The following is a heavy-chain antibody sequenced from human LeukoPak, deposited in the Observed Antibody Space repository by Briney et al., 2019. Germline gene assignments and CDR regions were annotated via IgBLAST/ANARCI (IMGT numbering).Heavy chain of an antibody. D-gene: IGHD3-22*01. J-gene: IGHJ4*02. Sequence: ASVKVCCTASGYTFTSYAMNWVRQAPGQGLELMGWINTNTGNPTYAQGFTGRFVFSLDTSVSTAYLQISSLKAEDTAVYYCARDVYYYDSKPLDYWGQGTLVTVSS. CDR1: GYTFTSYA. CDR2: INTNTGNP. CDR3: ARDVYYYDSKPLDY. V-gene: IGHV7-4-1*02.